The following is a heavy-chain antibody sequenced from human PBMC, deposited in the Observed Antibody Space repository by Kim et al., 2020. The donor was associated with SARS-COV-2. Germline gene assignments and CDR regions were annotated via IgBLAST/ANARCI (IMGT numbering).Heavy chain of an antibody. V-gene: IGHV1-46*01. CDR3: ARIGVRGVIKEGHYYYYGMDV. D-gene: IGHD3-10*01. CDR2: INPSGGST. J-gene: IGHJ6*02. CDR1: GYTFTSYY. Sequence: ASVKVSCKASGYTFTSYYMHWVRQAPGQGLEWMGIINPSGGSTSYAQKFQGRVTMTRDTSTSTVYMELSSLRSEDTAVYYCARIGVRGVIKEGHYYYYGMDVWGQGTTVTVSS.